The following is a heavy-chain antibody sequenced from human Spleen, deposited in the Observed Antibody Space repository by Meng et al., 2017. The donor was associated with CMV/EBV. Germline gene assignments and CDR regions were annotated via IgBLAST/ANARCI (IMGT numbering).Heavy chain of an antibody. CDR1: GGSMNSGDYY. V-gene: IGHV3-7*01. J-gene: IGHJ4*02. CDR2: IKQDGSEK. CDR3: ARGLVPFWSGPTDPFDY. Sequence: GGSLRLSCTVSGGSMNSGDYYWSWIRQSPGKGLEWVANIKQDGSEKYYVDSVKGRFTISRDNAKNSLYLQMNSLRAEDTAVYYCARGLVPFWSGPTDPFDYWGQGTLVTVSS. D-gene: IGHD3-3*01.